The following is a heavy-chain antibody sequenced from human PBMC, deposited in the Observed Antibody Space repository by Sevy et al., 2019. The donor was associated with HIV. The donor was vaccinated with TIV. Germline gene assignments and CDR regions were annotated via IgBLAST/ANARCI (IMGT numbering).Heavy chain of an antibody. CDR2: IWYDGSNK. Sequence: GGSLRLSCAASGFTFSSYGMHWVRQAPGKGLEWVAVIWYDGSNKYYADSVKGRFTISRDNSKNTLYLQMNSLRAEDTAVYYCAREQMDCSGGSCYGGWFDPWGQGTLVTVSS. CDR3: AREQMDCSGGSCYGGWFDP. V-gene: IGHV3-33*01. CDR1: GFTFSSYG. J-gene: IGHJ5*02. D-gene: IGHD2-15*01.